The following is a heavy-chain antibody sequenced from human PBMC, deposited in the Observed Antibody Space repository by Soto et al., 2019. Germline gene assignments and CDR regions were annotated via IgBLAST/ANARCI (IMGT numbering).Heavy chain of an antibody. Sequence: PGGSLRLSCAASGFTFSNYLMHWVRQAPGKGLVWVSHINSDGSSTSYADSVKGRFTISRDNAKNTLYLQMNSLRAEDTAVYYCAREGNWNDVDYFDYWGQGTLVTVSS. CDR2: INSDGSST. D-gene: IGHD1-1*01. J-gene: IGHJ4*02. CDR1: GFTFSNYL. CDR3: AREGNWNDVDYFDY. V-gene: IGHV3-74*01.